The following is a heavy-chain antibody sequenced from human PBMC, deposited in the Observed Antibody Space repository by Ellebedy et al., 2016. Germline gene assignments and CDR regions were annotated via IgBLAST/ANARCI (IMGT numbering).Heavy chain of an antibody. CDR2: ISSSSSYI. D-gene: IGHD3-10*01. Sequence: GGSLRLXCAASGFTFSSYSMNWVRQAPGKGLEWVSSISSSSSYIYYADSVKGRFTISRDNAKNSLYLQMNSLRAEDTAVYYCARERGGGHFDYWGQGTLVTVSS. V-gene: IGHV3-21*01. J-gene: IGHJ4*02. CDR1: GFTFSSYS. CDR3: ARERGGGHFDY.